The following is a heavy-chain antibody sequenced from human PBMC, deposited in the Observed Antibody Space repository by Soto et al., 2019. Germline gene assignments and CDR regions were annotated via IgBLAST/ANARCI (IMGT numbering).Heavy chain of an antibody. Sequence: GGSLRLSCAASGFTLSSRWMHWVRQAPGKGLVWVSRIKTDGTSTSYADSVKGRFTISRDNAKNTLYLQMNSLRAEDTAMYYCARDQDTYGQAVFDYWGQGT. CDR2: IKTDGTST. J-gene: IGHJ4*02. CDR1: GFTLSSRW. CDR3: ARDQDTYGQAVFDY. V-gene: IGHV3-74*01. D-gene: IGHD2-15*01.